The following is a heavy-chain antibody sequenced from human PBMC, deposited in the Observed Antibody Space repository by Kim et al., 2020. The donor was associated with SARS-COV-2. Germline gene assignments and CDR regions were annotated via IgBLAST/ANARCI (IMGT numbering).Heavy chain of an antibody. CDR2: MWADGTKR. J-gene: IGHJ4*01. CDR3: ARDNDGKSRYSQFDY. D-gene: IGHD3-3*01. Sequence: GGSLRLSCTVSGFVLRNYGIHWVRQAPGKGLEWVAVMWADGTKRNYADSVKGRFTVSRDTSENIVYLEMTSPRVEDTAVDYCARDNDGKSRYSQFDYWG. V-gene: IGHV3-33*01. CDR1: GFVLRNYG.